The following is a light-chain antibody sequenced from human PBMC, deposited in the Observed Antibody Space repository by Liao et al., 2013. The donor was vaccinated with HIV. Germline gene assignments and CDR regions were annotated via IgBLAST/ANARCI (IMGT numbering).Light chain of an antibody. CDR1: KLQYKY. CDR3: QSWDSGTVV. CDR2: QDT. Sequence: SYELTQPPSVSVSPGKTVSITCSGDKLQYKYASWYQQKPGQSPVAVMYQDTKRPSGIPERFSGSTSGSTATLTISETQPMDEADYYCQSWDSGTVVFGGGTKLTVL. V-gene: IGLV3-1*01. J-gene: IGLJ2*01.